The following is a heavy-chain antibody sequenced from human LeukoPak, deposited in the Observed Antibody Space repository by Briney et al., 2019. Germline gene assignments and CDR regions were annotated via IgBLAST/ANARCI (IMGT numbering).Heavy chain of an antibody. CDR2: TNPSGGST. Sequence: ASVKVSCKASGYTFTSYYMHWVRQAPGQGLEWMGITNPSGGSTSYAQKFQGRVTMTRDMSTSTVYMELSSLRSEDTAVYYCATERYYYDSGRLYDYWGQGTLVTVSS. J-gene: IGHJ4*02. CDR3: ATERYYYDSGRLYDY. V-gene: IGHV1-46*01. CDR1: GYTFTSYY. D-gene: IGHD3-22*01.